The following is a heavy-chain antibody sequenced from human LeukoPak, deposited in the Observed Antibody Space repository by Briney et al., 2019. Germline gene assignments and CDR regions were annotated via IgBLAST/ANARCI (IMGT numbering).Heavy chain of an antibody. J-gene: IGHJ3*02. CDR3: AKDRARDDRFDI. CDR2: ISGSGGTT. V-gene: IGHV3-23*01. Sequence: GGSLRLSCVASGFTFSSYAMSWVRQAPGKGLEWVSGISGSGGTTYYADSVKGRFTISGDNSKNTLYLQMNSLRAEDTAVYYCAKDRARDDRFDIWGQGTMVTVSS. CDR1: GFTFSSYA. D-gene: IGHD3-16*01.